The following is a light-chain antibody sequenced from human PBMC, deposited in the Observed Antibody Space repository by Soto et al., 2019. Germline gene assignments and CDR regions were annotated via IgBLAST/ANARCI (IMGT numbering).Light chain of an antibody. CDR1: QSVSSSY. Sequence: EIVLTQSPGTLSLSPGERATLSCRASQSVSSSYLAWYQQKPGQAPRLLIYGASSRATGIPDRFSGSGSGTDFNFTISKLETEDFAVYYCQQYGSSPRTFGQGTKLEIK. V-gene: IGKV3-20*01. J-gene: IGKJ2*01. CDR3: QQYGSSPRT. CDR2: GAS.